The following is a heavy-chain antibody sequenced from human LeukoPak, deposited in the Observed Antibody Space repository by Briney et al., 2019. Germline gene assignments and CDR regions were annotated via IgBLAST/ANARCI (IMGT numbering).Heavy chain of an antibody. J-gene: IGHJ4*02. Sequence: GGSLRLSCAASGFTFSNAWMTWVRQAPGKGLEWVGRIKSRTDGGTTDYAAPVKGRFTISRDDSKNTLYLQMNSLKTEDTAVYYCTREAVTANGYFDYWGQGTLVTVSS. V-gene: IGHV3-15*01. CDR1: GFTFSNAW. D-gene: IGHD2-21*02. CDR3: TREAVTANGYFDY. CDR2: IKSRTDGGTT.